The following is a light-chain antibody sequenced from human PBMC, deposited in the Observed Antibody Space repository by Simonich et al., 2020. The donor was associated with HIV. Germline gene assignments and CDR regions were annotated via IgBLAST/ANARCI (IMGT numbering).Light chain of an antibody. V-gene: IGKV2-29*03. CDR1: QSLLHSDGKTY. CDR3: MQGIHPQFT. Sequence: DIVMIQTPLSVSVTPGQPASISCKSSQSLLHSDGKTYLYWYMQKPGQSPHLLIYEVSCRCSGVPDRFSGSGSGTDFTLKISRVEAEDVGVYYCMQGIHPQFTFGPGTKVDIK. CDR2: EVS. J-gene: IGKJ3*01.